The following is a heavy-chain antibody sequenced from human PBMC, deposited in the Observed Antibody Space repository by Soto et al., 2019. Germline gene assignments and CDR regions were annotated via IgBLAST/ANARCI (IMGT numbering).Heavy chain of an antibody. J-gene: IGHJ4*02. CDR1: GGSFSGYY. Sequence: SETLSLTCAVYGGSFSGYYWSWIRQPPGKGLEWIGEINHSGSTNYNPSLKSRVTISVDTSKNQFSLKLSSVTAADTAVYYCGRGYGGSGRQSLYYFDYWGQGTLVTVSS. CDR2: INHSGST. V-gene: IGHV4-34*01. D-gene: IGHD3-10*01. CDR3: GRGYGGSGRQSLYYFDY.